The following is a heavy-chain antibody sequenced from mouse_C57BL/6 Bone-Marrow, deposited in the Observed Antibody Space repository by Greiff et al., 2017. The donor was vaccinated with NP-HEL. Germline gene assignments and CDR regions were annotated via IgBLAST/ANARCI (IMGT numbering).Heavy chain of an antibody. CDR1: GYSITRGYY. CDR2: ISYDGSN. J-gene: IGHJ3*01. V-gene: IGHV3-6*01. Sequence: EVKLMESGPGLVKPSQSLSLTCSVTGYSITRGYYWNWIRQFPGNKLEWMGYISYDGSNNYNPSLKNRISITRDTSKHQFFLKLNSVTTEDTATNYCARQGLRRFAYWGQGTLVTGSA. D-gene: IGHD2-4*01. CDR3: ARQGLRRFAY.